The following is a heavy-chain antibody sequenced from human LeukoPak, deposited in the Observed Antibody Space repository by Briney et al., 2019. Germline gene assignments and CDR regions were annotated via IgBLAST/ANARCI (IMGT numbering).Heavy chain of an antibody. Sequence: ASVTVSYKASGYTFTKYDINWVRQATGQGMEGMGWMNANSGNTGYAQKFQGRVTMTRNTSISTAYMELSSLRSEDTAVYYCARTAYCGGDCYSDWFDPWGQGTLVTVSS. D-gene: IGHD2-21*02. V-gene: IGHV1-8*01. CDR3: ARTAYCGGDCYSDWFDP. CDR2: MNANSGNT. J-gene: IGHJ5*02. CDR1: GYTFTKYD.